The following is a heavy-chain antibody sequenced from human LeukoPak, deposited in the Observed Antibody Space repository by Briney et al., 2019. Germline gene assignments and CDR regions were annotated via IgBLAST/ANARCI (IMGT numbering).Heavy chain of an antibody. J-gene: IGHJ6*03. V-gene: IGHV4-38-2*02. CDR3: ARVSRIAVARGDYMDV. CDR1: GYSISSGYF. Sequence: SETLSLTCTVSGYSISSGYFWGWIRQPPGKGLEWIGSFYHSGITNYNPSLKSRVTISVDTSKNQFSLKLSSVTAADTAVYYCARVSRIAVARGDYMDVWGKGTTVTISS. CDR2: FYHSGIT. D-gene: IGHD6-19*01.